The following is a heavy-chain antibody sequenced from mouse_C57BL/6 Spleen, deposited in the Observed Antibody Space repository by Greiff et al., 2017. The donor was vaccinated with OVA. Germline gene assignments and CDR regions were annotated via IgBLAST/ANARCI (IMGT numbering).Heavy chain of an antibody. Sequence: QVQLQQSGPELVKPGASVKISCKASGYAFSSSWMNWVKQRPGKGLEWIGRIYPGDGDTNYNGKFKGKATLTADKSSSTAYMQLSSLTSEDSAVYFCARSYGNPWYFDVWGTGTTVTVSS. D-gene: IGHD2-10*02. CDR3: ARSYGNPWYFDV. CDR1: GYAFSSSW. V-gene: IGHV1-82*01. CDR2: IYPGDGDT. J-gene: IGHJ1*03.